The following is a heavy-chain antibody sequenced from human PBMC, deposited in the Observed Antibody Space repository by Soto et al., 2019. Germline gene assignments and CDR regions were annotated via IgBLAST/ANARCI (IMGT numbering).Heavy chain of an antibody. CDR2: INHSGST. Sequence: SETLSLTCAVYCGSFSGYYWSWIRQPPGKGLEWIGEINHSGSTNYNPSLKSRVTISVDTSKNQFSLKLSSVTAADTAVYYCARVIVVVPGYYYYYMDVWGKGTTVTVSS. CDR3: ARVIVVVPGYYYYYMDV. D-gene: IGHD2-2*01. CDR1: CGSFSGYY. V-gene: IGHV4-34*01. J-gene: IGHJ6*03.